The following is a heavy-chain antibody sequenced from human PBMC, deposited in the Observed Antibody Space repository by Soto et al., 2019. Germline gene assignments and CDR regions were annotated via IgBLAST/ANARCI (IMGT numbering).Heavy chain of an antibody. CDR1: GGSITSSNYY. D-gene: IGHD3-3*01. J-gene: IGHJ5*02. Sequence: QLQLQQSGPGLVKPSEILSLTCTVSGGSITSSNYYWGWIRQPPGKGLQWIGNVYYNGFAYYNPSLTSRVTISVATSKNHFSLKLTSVTAADTAVYYCARQDDFWSGSNWFDPWGQGTLVPVSS. V-gene: IGHV4-39*01. CDR2: VYYNGFA. CDR3: ARQDDFWSGSNWFDP.